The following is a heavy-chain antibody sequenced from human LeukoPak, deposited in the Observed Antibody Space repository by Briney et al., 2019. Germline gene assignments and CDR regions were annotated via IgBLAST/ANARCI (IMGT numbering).Heavy chain of an antibody. CDR3: ARDPSYDFWSGSHFEY. Sequence: SVKVSCKASGYTFTSYYMHWVRQAPGQGLEWMGIINPSGGSTSYAQKFQGRVTMTRDTSTSTVYMELSSLRSEDTAVYYCARDPSYDFWSGSHFEYWGQGALVTVSS. CDR1: GYTFTSYY. J-gene: IGHJ4*02. V-gene: IGHV1-46*01. CDR2: INPSGGST. D-gene: IGHD3-3*01.